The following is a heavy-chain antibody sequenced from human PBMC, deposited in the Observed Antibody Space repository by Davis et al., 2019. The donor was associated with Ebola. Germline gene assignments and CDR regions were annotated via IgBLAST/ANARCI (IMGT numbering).Heavy chain of an antibody. CDR2: IYYSGST. CDR1: GYSISSGYY. D-gene: IGHD5-18*01. V-gene: IGHV4-38-2*02. J-gene: IGHJ4*02. CDR3: ARGGYSYGSIDY. Sequence: MPSETLSLTCTVSGYSISSGYYWGWIRQPPGKGLEWIGSIYYSGSTYYNPSLKSRVTISVDRSKNQFSLKLSSVTAADTAVYYCARGGYSYGSIDYWGQGTLVTVSS.